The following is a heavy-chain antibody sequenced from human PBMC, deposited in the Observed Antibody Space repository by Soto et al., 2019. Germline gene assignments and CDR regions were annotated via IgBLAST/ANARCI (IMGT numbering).Heavy chain of an antibody. CDR1: GYTFSDYY. J-gene: IGHJ6*02. Sequence: ASVKVSCRATGYTFSDYYLHWVRQAPGQALEWVGWMHPNNGGTNYAQKFRGRVTMTRDTSITTAFMELSSLSADDTAVYYCAVPSSSWRNYYYYYGMDVWGQGTTVTVSS. V-gene: IGHV1-2*02. D-gene: IGHD6-13*01. CDR2: MHPNNGGT. CDR3: AVPSSSWRNYYYYYGMDV.